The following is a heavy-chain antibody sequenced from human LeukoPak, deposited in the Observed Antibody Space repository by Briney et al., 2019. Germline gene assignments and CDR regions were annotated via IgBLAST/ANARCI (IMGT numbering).Heavy chain of an antibody. CDR3: ARGDLLYGY. J-gene: IGHJ4*02. V-gene: IGHV4-34*01. CDR2: INHSGST. CDR1: GGSFRGYY. D-gene: IGHD2-2*02. Sequence: PSETLSLTCAVYGGSFRGYYWSWIRQPPGKGLEWIGEINHSGSTNYNPSLKSRVTISVDTSKNQFSLKLSSVTAADTAVYYCARGDLLYGYWGQGTLVTVSS.